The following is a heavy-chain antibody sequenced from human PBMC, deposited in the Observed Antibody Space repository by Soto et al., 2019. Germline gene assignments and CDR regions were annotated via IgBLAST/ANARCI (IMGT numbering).Heavy chain of an antibody. CDR2: INHSGST. CDR1: GGSFSGYY. D-gene: IGHD2-15*01. CDR3: ARGWPPMVVVVAYTRGGFDP. Sequence: QVQLQQWGAGLLKPSETLSLTCAVYGGSFSGYYWSWIRQPPGKGLEWIGEINHSGSTNYNPSLKSRVNSAVTTSMNQFPLKLSSVPGADTAVYYCARGWPPMVVVVAYTRGGFDPWGQGTMVTVSS. J-gene: IGHJ5*02. V-gene: IGHV4-34*01.